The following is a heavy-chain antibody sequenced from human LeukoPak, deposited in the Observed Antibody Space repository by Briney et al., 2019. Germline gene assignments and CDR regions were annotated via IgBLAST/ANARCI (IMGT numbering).Heavy chain of an antibody. J-gene: IGHJ4*02. D-gene: IGHD4-23*01. Sequence: AGSLSLSCAASGFTFSSYGMHWVRQAPGKGLEWVAVISYDGSNKYYADPVKGRFTISRDNSKNALYLQMNSLRAEDTAVYYCAKDIGYGGGFDYWGQGTLVTVSS. CDR3: AKDIGYGGGFDY. CDR1: GFTFSSYG. CDR2: ISYDGSNK. V-gene: IGHV3-30*18.